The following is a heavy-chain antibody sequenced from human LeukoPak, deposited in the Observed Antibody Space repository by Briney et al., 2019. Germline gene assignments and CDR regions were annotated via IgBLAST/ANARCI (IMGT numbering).Heavy chain of an antibody. CDR1: GGSISSYY. CDR3: ARHHYDYGDHYYFDY. J-gene: IGHJ4*02. V-gene: IGHV4-59*08. D-gene: IGHD4-17*01. CDR2: IYYSGSI. Sequence: SETLSLTCTVSGGSISSYYWSWIRQPPGKGLEWIGYIYYSGSINYNPSLKSRVTISVDTSKNQFSLKLSSVTAADTAVYYCARHHYDYGDHYYFDYWGQGTLVTVSS.